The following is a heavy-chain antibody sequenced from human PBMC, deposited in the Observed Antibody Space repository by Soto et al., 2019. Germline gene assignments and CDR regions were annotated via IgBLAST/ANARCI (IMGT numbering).Heavy chain of an antibody. V-gene: IGHV3-23*01. Sequence: GGSLRLSCAASGFTFSSYAMSWVRQAPGKGLEWVSAISGSGGSTYYADSVKGRFTISRDNSKNTLYLQMNSLRAEDTAVYYCAKTRQYCSGGSCPPYYYYYMDVWGKGTTVTVSS. D-gene: IGHD2-15*01. CDR3: AKTRQYCSGGSCPPYYYYYMDV. J-gene: IGHJ6*03. CDR2: ISGSGGST. CDR1: GFTFSSYA.